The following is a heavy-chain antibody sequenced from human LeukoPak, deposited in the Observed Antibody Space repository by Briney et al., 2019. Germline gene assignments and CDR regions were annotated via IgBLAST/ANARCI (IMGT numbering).Heavy chain of an antibody. CDR1: GYTFTSYG. V-gene: IGHV1-18*01. J-gene: IGHJ3*02. CDR2: ISAYNGNT. D-gene: IGHD3-10*01. CDR3: ARDLWFGDDAFDI. Sequence: ASVRVSCKASGYTFTSYGISWVRQAPGQGLEWMGWISAYNGNTNYAQKLQGRVTMTTDTSTSTAYMELRSLGSDDTAVYYCARDLWFGDDAFDIWGQGIMVTVSS.